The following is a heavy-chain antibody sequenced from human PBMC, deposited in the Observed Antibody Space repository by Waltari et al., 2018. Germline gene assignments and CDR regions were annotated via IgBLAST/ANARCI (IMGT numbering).Heavy chain of an antibody. CDR3: ARMARFRELSDDY. V-gene: IGHV3-53*02. Sequence: EVQLVETGGGLIQPGGSLRLSCAASGFTVSSTYMRWVRQAPGKGLAWVSVIYSAGRTYYADSVKGRLTMSRDNSKNTLYLQRNSLRAEDTAVYYCARMARFRELSDDYWGQGTLVTVSS. CDR1: GFTVSSTY. D-gene: IGHD3-10*01. CDR2: IYSAGRT. J-gene: IGHJ4*02.